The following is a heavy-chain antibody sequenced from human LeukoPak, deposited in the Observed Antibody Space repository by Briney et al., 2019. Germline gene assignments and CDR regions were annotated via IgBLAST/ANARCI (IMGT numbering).Heavy chain of an antibody. CDR3: ARTLPAAGRSYYYGMDV. CDR2: IVVGSGNT. V-gene: IGHV1-58*02. J-gene: IGHJ6*02. CDR1: GFTFTSSA. Sequence: ASVKVSCKASGFTFTSSAMQWVRQARGQRLEWIGWIVVGSGNTNYAQKFQERVTFTRDMSTSTAYMELSSLRSEDTAVYYCARTLPAAGRSYYYGMDVWGQGTTVTVSS. D-gene: IGHD2-2*01.